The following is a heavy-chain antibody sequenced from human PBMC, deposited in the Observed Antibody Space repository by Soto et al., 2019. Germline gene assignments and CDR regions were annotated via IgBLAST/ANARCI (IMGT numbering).Heavy chain of an antibody. J-gene: IGHJ6*02. D-gene: IGHD3-16*01. CDR3: ASRYVNYYYGMDV. V-gene: IGHV3-48*02. CDR2: ISSSSSTI. CDR1: GFTFSSYS. Sequence: GSLRRACAASGFTFSSYSMNWVRQAPGKGLEWVSYISSSSSTIYYADSVKGRFTISRDNAKNSLYLQMNSLRDEDTAVYYCASRYVNYYYGMDVWGQGPTVTVSS.